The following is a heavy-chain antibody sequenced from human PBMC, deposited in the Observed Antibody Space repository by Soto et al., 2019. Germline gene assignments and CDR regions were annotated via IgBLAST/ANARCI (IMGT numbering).Heavy chain of an antibody. Sequence: ASVKVSCKASGYIFVNYHVHWVRQAPGQGLEWMGIINPSDGSTSYAEKLQGRVTMTTDTSTSTVCMELSSLRSVDTAVYYCATDASVAKTNQCHLYSWGRRTLVTVSS. D-gene: IGHD2-2*02. J-gene: IGHJ4*02. CDR1: GYIFVNYH. V-gene: IGHV1-46*01. CDR3: ATDASVAKTNQCHLYS. CDR2: INPSDGST.